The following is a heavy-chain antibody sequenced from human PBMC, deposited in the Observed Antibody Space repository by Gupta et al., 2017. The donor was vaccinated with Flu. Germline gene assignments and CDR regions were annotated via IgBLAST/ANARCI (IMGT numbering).Heavy chain of an antibody. V-gene: IGHV1-24*01. D-gene: IGHD2-15*01. J-gene: IGHJ5*02. CDR1: GYTLTELS. Sequence: QVQLVQSGAEVKKPGASVKVSCKVSGYTLTELSMHWVRQAPGKGLEWMGGFDPEDGETIYAQKFQGRVTMTEDTSTDTAYMELSSLRSEDTAVYYCATRGVPNDIVVVVAARGGWFDPWGQGTLVTVSS. CDR2: FDPEDGET. CDR3: ATRGVPNDIVVVVAARGGWFDP.